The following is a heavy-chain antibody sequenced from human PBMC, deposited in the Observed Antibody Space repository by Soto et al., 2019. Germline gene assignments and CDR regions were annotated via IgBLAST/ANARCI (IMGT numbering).Heavy chain of an antibody. Sequence: QVQLVESGGGVVQPGRSLRLSCAASGFTFSSYGMHWVRQAPGKGLEWVAVISYDGSNKYYADSVKGRFTISRDNSKNTLYLQMNSLRAEDTAVYYCAKVEVEIATIPDFDYWGQGTLVTVSS. V-gene: IGHV3-30*18. CDR1: GFTFSSYG. CDR3: AKVEVEIATIPDFDY. CDR2: ISYDGSNK. J-gene: IGHJ4*02. D-gene: IGHD2-21*01.